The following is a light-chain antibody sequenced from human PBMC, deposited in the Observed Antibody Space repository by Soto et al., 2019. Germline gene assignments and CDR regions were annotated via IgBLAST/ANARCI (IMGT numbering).Light chain of an antibody. Sequence: QSVLTQPPSVSGAPGQRVTISCTGSSSNIGAGYDVQGYQQLPGAAPKLLIFGNSNRPSGVPDRFSGSRSGTSASLAITGLQAEDEADYCCQSYDISLSVSVIFGGGTQLTVL. CDR2: GNS. CDR3: QSYDISLSVSVI. CDR1: SSNIGAGYD. V-gene: IGLV1-40*01. J-gene: IGLJ2*01.